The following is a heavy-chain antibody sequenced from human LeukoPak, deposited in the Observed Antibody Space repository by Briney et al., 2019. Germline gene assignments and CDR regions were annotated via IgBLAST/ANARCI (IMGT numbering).Heavy chain of an antibody. V-gene: IGHV3-11*01. Sequence: GGSLRLSCAASGFSFSDYYMIWIRQAPGKGLEWLSYITDTGITKFYADSVKGRFTISRDNVKNSLFLQMNSLRADDTAVYYCARDGKRNYYYGMDVWGQGTTVTVSS. CDR1: GFSFSDYY. CDR2: ITDTGITK. CDR3: ARDGKRNYYYGMDV. J-gene: IGHJ6*02.